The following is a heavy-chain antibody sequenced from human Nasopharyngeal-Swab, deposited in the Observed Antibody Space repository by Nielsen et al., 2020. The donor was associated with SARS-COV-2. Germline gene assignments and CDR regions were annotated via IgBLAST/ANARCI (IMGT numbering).Heavy chain of an antibody. CDR1: GFTFSSYA. D-gene: IGHD5-18*01. J-gene: IGHJ3*02. CDR3: ARPLTAMVTHDAFDI. V-gene: IGHV3-30-3*01. Sequence: GKSLKISCAASGFTFSSYAMHWVRQAPGKGLEWVAVISYDGSNKYYADSVKGRFTISRDNSKNTLYLQMNSLRAEDTAVYYCARPLTAMVTHDAFDIWGQGTMVTVSS. CDR2: ISYDGSNK.